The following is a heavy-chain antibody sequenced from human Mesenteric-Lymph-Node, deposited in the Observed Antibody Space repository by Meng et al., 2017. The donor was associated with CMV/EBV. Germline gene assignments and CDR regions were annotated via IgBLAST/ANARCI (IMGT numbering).Heavy chain of an antibody. CDR1: GYTFTGYY. Sequence: SGYTFTGYYMHWVRQAPGQGLEWKGWINPNSGGTNYAQKFQGRVTISADESMNTVYIDISGLRSEDTAVYYCASRKGYSGYDYHLDDWGQGTLVTVSS. CDR3: ASRKGYSGYDYHLDD. CDR2: INPNSGGT. D-gene: IGHD5-12*01. J-gene: IGHJ4*01. V-gene: IGHV1-2*02.